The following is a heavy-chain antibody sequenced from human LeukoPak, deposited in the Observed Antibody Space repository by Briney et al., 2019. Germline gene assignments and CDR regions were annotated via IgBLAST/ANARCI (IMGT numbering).Heavy chain of an antibody. CDR2: TYYSGST. J-gene: IGHJ5*02. CDR3: ASGIYDSSGFPNWFDP. CDR1: GGSISSSSYY. V-gene: IGHV4-39*01. D-gene: IGHD3-22*01. Sequence: TSETLSLTCTVSGGSISSSSYYWGWIRQPPGKGLEWIGSTYYSGSTYYNPSLKSRVTISVDTSKNQFSLKLSSVTAADTAVYYCASGIYDSSGFPNWFDPWGQGTLVTVSS.